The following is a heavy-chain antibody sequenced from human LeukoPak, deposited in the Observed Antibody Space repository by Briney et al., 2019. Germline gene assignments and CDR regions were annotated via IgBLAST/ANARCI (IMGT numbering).Heavy chain of an antibody. CDR2: ISSSSSYI. Sequence: NPGGSLRLSCAASGFTFSSYSRNWVRQAPGKGLEWVSSISSSSSYIYYADSVKGRFTISRDNAKNSLSLQMNSLRAEDTAVYYCARASAMVTEYWGQGTLVTVSS. CDR3: ARASAMVTEY. D-gene: IGHD5-18*01. J-gene: IGHJ4*02. V-gene: IGHV3-21*01. CDR1: GFTFSSYS.